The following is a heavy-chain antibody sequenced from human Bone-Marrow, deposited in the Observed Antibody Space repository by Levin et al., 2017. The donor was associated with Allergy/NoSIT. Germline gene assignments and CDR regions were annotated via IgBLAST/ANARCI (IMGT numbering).Heavy chain of an antibody. CDR1: GFTFSSYA. V-gene: IGHV3-23*01. Sequence: TGGSLRLSCAASGFTFSSYAMSWVRQAPGKGLEWVSAISGSGGSTYYADSVKGRFTISRDNSKNTLYLQMNSLRAEDTAVYYCAKDVRRRGNIGYDSSGIFDYWGQGTLVTVSS. D-gene: IGHD3-22*01. J-gene: IGHJ4*02. CDR2: ISGSGGST. CDR3: AKDVRRRGNIGYDSSGIFDY.